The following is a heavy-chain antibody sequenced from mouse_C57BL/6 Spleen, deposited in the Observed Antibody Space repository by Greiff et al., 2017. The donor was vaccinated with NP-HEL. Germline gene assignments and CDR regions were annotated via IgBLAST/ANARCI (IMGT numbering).Heavy chain of an antibody. J-gene: IGHJ2*01. CDR2: IDPSDSYT. CDR3: ARKGGLWSLDY. V-gene: IGHV1-69*01. D-gene: IGHD1-1*02. CDR1: AYPFTSYG. Sequence: QVQLQQSGAELVMPGASVKRSCKASAYPFTSYGMNGVRQRPGQGLEWIGEIDPSDSYTNYNQKFKGKSTLTVDKSSSTAYMQLSSLTSEDSAVYYCARKGGLWSLDYWGQGTTLTVSS.